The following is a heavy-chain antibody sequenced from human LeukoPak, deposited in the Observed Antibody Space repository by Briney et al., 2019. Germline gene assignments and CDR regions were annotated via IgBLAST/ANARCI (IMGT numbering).Heavy chain of an antibody. Sequence: SETLSLTCAVYGGSFSGYYWSWIRQPPGKGLEWIGEINHSGSTNYNPSLKSRVTISVDTSKNQFSLKLSSVTAADTAVYYCARKRYYDFWSGHPSYYMDVWGKGTTVTVSS. V-gene: IGHV4-34*01. D-gene: IGHD3-3*01. CDR3: ARKRYYDFWSGHPSYYMDV. CDR1: GGSFSGYY. CDR2: INHSGST. J-gene: IGHJ6*03.